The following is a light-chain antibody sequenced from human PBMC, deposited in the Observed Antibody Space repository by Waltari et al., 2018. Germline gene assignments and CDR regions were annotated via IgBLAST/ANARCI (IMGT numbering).Light chain of an antibody. CDR2: DVS. CDR1: SSDLGGYNY. CDR3: SSYTSSSSRV. J-gene: IGLJ1*01. V-gene: IGLV2-14*01. Sequence: QSALTQPASVSGSPGQSIPISCPGTSSDLGGYNYVSWYQQHPGKAPKLMIYDVSKRPSGVSNRFSGSKSGNTVSLTISGLQTVDEADYYCSSYTSSSSRVFGTGTKVTVL.